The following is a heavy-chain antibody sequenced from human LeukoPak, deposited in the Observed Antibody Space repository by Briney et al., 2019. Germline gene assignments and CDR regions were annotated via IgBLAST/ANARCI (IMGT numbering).Heavy chain of an antibody. Sequence: GGSLRLSCTASGFTFSSYWMNWVRQAPGKGLVWVSRIASDGSSTTYADSVKGRFSIPRDNAKNTLYLQMNSLRVEDTAVYYCARGRPHGNDYWGQGTLVTVSS. CDR2: IASDGSST. CDR1: GFTFSSYW. J-gene: IGHJ4*02. D-gene: IGHD4-23*01. V-gene: IGHV3-74*01. CDR3: ARGRPHGNDY.